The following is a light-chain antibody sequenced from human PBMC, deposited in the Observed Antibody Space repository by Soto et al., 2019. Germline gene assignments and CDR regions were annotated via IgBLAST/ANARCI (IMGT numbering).Light chain of an antibody. CDR2: DAS. V-gene: IGKV1-5*01. Sequence: DIQMTQSPSTLSASVGDRVTITCRASQSVSDWLAWYQQKPGRAPNLLIFDASSLVSGVPSRFSGSGSGTEFTPTITTLLPDAFATYHCQHYNSSPFTFGPGTKVDVK. CDR3: QHYNSSPFT. CDR1: QSVSDW. J-gene: IGKJ3*01.